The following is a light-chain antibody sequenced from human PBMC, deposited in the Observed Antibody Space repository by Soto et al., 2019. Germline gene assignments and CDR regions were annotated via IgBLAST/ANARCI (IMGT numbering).Light chain of an antibody. CDR1: QGIRSW. V-gene: IGKV1D-12*01. CDR2: AAS. CDR3: QQSDTFPAT. J-gene: IGKJ4*01. Sequence: DIQMTQSPSSVSTSVGDRVTITCRASQGIRSWLAWYQQRPGKAPKLLISAASSLQSAVPSRFSGSGSGTDFTLTISSLQPDDFATYYCQQSDTFPATFGGGTKVEIK.